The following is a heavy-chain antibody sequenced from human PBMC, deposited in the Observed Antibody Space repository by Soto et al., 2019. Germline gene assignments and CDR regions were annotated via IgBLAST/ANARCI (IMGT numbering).Heavy chain of an antibody. J-gene: IGHJ4*02. D-gene: IGHD2-15*01. CDR3: ATDIVVVVATSDY. CDR2: ISYDGSNK. CDR1: GFTFSSYG. Sequence: GGSLRLSCAASGFTFSSYGMHWVRQAPGKGLEWVAVISYDGSNKYYADSVKGRFTISRDNSKNTLYLQMNSLRAEDTAVYYCATDIVVVVATSDYWGQGT. V-gene: IGHV3-30*03.